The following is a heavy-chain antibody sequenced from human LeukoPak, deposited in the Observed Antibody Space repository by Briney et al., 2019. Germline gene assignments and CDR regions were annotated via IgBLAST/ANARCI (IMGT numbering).Heavy chain of an antibody. CDR2: IYYSGST. J-gene: IGHJ4*02. CDR1: GGSISTYY. V-gene: IGHV4-59*12. Sequence: SETPSLTCTVSGGSISTYYLSWIRQPPGKGLEWIGYIYYSGSTKYNPSLKSRVTISVDTSKNQFSLKLSSVTAADTAVYYCARDRNYYDSSLGYWGQGTLVTVSS. CDR3: ARDRNYYDSSLGY. D-gene: IGHD3-22*01.